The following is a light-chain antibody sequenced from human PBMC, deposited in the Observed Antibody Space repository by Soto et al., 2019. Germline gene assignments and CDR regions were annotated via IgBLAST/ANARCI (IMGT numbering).Light chain of an antibody. CDR2: GSS. V-gene: IGKV3-20*01. CDR3: QQYVSSPNT. CDR1: QGVSSNY. Sequence: EIVLTQSPGTLSLSPGERATLSCRASQGVSSNYLSWFQQKPCHAPSLLIYGSSSMATGPPDRFSGSVSGKDSLPTIRRLEPEDAAVYYCQQYVSSPNTFGQGTKVDIK. J-gene: IGKJ1*01.